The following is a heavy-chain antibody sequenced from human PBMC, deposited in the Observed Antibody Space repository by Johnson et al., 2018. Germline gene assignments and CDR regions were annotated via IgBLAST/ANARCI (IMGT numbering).Heavy chain of an antibody. CDR2: IGTGGDT. CDR3: SREGRSTAWQDWYFDL. CDR1: GLGFCDLG. J-gene: IGHJ2*01. V-gene: IGHV3-13*01. D-gene: IGHD6-19*01. Sequence: VQLVQSGGGVVQPGKSPRPSCVGSGLGFCDLGVVWFRQVPGKGLEWVSAIGTGGDTYYPDSVTGRFLISRENAKNSLYLQMNSLGVGDTAVYFWSREGRSTAWQDWYFDLWSRGTLVTGSS.